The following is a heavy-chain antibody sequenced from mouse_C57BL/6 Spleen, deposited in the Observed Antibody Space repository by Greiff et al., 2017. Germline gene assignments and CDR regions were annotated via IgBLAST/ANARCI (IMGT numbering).Heavy chain of an antibody. Sequence: VQLQESGAELARPGASVKMSCKASGYTFTSYTMHWVKQRPGQGLEWIGYINPSSGYTKYNQKFKDKATLTADKSSSTAYMQLSSLTSEDSAVYYCASLGPYEEVGYFDYWGQGTTLTVSS. J-gene: IGHJ2*01. CDR1: GYTFTSYT. CDR3: ASLGPYEEVGYFDY. CDR2: INPSSGYT. D-gene: IGHD1-1*01. V-gene: IGHV1-4*01.